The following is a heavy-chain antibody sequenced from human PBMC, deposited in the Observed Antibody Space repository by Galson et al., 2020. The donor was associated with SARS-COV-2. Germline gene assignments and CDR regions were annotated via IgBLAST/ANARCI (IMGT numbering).Heavy chain of an antibody. CDR1: GYTLTELS. J-gene: IGHJ5*02. Sequence: ASVKVYCKVSGYTLTELSMHWVRQAPGNGLEWMGGFDPEDGETIYAQKFQGRVTMTEDTSTDTAYMELSSLRSEDTAVYYCATGSPWGRDIWFDPWGQGTLVTVAS. CDR3: ATGSPWGRDIWFDP. V-gene: IGHV1-24*01. D-gene: IGHD2-15*01. CDR2: FDPEDGET.